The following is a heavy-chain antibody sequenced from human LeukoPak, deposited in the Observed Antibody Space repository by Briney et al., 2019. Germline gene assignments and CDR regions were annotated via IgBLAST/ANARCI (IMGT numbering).Heavy chain of an antibody. CDR2: INHSGST. V-gene: IGHV4-34*01. Sequence: SETLSLTCAVYGGSFSGYYWSWIRQPPGKGLEWIGEINHSGSTHYNPSLKSRVTISLDTSKHQCSLKLSAVTAADTAVYYCARGRRWLAFDIWGQGTMVTVSS. J-gene: IGHJ3*02. CDR1: GGSFSGYY. CDR3: ARGRRWLAFDI. D-gene: IGHD5-24*01.